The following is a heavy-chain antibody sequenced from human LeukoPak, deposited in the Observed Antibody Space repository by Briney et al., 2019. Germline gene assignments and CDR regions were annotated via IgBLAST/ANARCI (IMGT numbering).Heavy chain of an antibody. CDR3: ARGGLVRGSLNSLTGFDF. Sequence: SQTLSLTCDISGDSVSSGSGGWSWIRQSPSRGLEWLGRIYYRSQWYNDDAVSVKGRISINPDTAKNQFSLHLNSVTPDDTALYYCARGGLVRGSLNSLTGFDFWGRGTMVTVSS. J-gene: IGHJ3*01. V-gene: IGHV6-1*01. D-gene: IGHD3-10*01. CDR2: IYYRSQWYN. CDR1: GDSVSSGSGG.